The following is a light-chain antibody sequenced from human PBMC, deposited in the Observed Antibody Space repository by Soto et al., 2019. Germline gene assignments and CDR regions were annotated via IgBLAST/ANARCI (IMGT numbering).Light chain of an antibody. V-gene: IGKV1-27*01. CDR1: QGISNY. CDR3: KKYNSAPLT. J-gene: IGKJ4*01. CDR2: GAS. Sequence: DIQMTQSPSSLSAFVGDRVTITCRASQGISNYLAWYQQKPGKVPKLLLYGASTLQSGVPSRFSGSGSGTDFTLSIFSLQPEDVATYYCKKYNSAPLTFGGGTKVEIK.